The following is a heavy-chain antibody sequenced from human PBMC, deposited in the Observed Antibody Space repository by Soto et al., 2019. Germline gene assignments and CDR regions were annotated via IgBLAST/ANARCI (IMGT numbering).Heavy chain of an antibody. CDR2: IWHTGRP. CDR3: VRDSRTGCSSINCYMH. CDR1: GDSLSNNHW. Sequence: QLRESGPGLVQPSETLSLTCDVSGDSLSNNHWWSWVRQAPGKGLEWIGEIWHTGRPNYNPSLKSRVAIALDKSKNQCSLRLSSVTDADTAVYYCVRDSRTGCSSINCYMHWGQGTLVTVSS. V-gene: IGHV4-4*02. D-gene: IGHD2-15*01. J-gene: IGHJ4*02.